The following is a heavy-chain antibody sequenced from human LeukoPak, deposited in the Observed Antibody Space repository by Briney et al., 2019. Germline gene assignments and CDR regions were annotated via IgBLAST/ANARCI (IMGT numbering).Heavy chain of an antibody. J-gene: IGHJ3*02. CDR2: IFPSGGEI. V-gene: IGHV3-23*01. CDR1: GFTFSTFA. CDR3: ARSDSRGYYGYDYYGFDI. Sequence: GGSLRLSCAASGFTFSTFAMIWVRQPPGKGLEWVSSIFPSGGEIHYADSVRGRFTISRDNSKSTLSLQMNSLRAEDTAIYYCARSDSRGYYGYDYYGFDIWGQGTMVTVSS. D-gene: IGHD5-12*01.